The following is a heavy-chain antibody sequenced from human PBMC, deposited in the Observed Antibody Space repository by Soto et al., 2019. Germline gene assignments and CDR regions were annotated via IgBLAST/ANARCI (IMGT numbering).Heavy chain of an antibody. D-gene: IGHD1-1*01. Sequence: GGSLRLSCATSGFTFSSHSMHWFRQAPGKGLEWVAVTSSNEGTKFYADSVKGRFTISRDNSKNTLFLHMNSLRLEDTGIYYCAREVVTTQWYFDNWGQGILVTVSS. J-gene: IGHJ4*02. CDR3: AREVVTTQWYFDN. V-gene: IGHV3-30-3*01. CDR1: GFTFSSHS. CDR2: TSSNEGTK.